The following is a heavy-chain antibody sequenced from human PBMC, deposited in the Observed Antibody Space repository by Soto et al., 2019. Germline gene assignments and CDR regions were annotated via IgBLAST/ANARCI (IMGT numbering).Heavy chain of an antibody. CDR1: GGSISSGGYY. CDR2: IYYSGST. Sequence: QVQLQESGPGLVKPSQTLSLTCTVSGGSISSGGYYWSWSRQHPGKGLEWIGYIYYSGSTYYNPSLKSRVTISVDTSKNQFSLKLSSVTAADTAVYYCARYSYRRGAFDIWGQGTMVTVSS. CDR3: ARYSYRRGAFDI. J-gene: IGHJ3*02. D-gene: IGHD2-15*01. V-gene: IGHV4-31*03.